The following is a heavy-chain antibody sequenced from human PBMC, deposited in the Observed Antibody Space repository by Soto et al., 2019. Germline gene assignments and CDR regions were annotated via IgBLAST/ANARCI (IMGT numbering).Heavy chain of an antibody. Sequence: GGSLRLSCAASGFTVSSNYMSWVRQAPGKGLEWVSVIYSGGSTYYADSVKGRFTISRDNSKNTLYLQMNSLRAEDTAVYYCARIIAVAGTVFHYYYYGMDVWGHGTTVTVSS. CDR1: GFTVSSNY. J-gene: IGHJ6*02. CDR3: ARIIAVAGTVFHYYYYGMDV. V-gene: IGHV3-53*01. CDR2: IYSGGST. D-gene: IGHD6-19*01.